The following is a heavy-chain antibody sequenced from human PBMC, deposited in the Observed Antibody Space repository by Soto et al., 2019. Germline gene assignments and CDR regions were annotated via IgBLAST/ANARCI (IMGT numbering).Heavy chain of an antibody. D-gene: IGHD1-1*01. J-gene: IGHJ5*02. CDR1: SGSISSGGYH. CDR2: IHYTGST. Sequence: SETLSLTCTVSSGSISSGGYHWSWIRQHPGKGLELIGYIHYTGSTYYNPSLKSRLTISVDTSKNQFSLRLSSVTAADTAVYYCARTSGPPGNLFDPWGQGTLVTVSS. V-gene: IGHV4-31*03. CDR3: ARTSGPPGNLFDP.